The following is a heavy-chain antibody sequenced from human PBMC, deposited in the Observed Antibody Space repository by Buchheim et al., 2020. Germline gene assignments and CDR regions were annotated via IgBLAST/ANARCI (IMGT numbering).Heavy chain of an antibody. CDR2: ISGSGGST. CDR3: AKDSGYYGHYYYYGMDV. V-gene: IGHV3-23*01. D-gene: IGHD3-22*01. CDR1: GFTFSSYA. J-gene: IGHJ6*02. Sequence: EVQLLESGGGLVQPGGSLRLSCAASGFTFSSYAMSWVRQAPGKGLEWVSAISGSGGSTYYADSVKGRFTISRDNSKNTLYMQMNSLRAEDTAVYYCAKDSGYYGHYYYYGMDVWGQGTT.